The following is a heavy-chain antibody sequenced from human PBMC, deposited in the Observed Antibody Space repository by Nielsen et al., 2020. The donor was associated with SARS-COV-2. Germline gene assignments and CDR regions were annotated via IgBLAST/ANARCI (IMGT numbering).Heavy chain of an antibody. CDR2: ISWNSGSI. J-gene: IGHJ5*02. Sequence: SLKISCAASGFTFDDYAMHWVRQAPGKGLEWVSGISWNSGSIGYADSVKGRFTISRDNAKNSLYLQMNSLRAEDTAVYYCARDPAGFDPWGQGTLVTVSS. CDR3: ARDPAGFDP. CDR1: GFTFDDYA. V-gene: IGHV3-9*01.